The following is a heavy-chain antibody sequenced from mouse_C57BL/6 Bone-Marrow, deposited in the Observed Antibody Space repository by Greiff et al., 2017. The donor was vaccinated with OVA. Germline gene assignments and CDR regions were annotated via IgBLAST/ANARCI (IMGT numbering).Heavy chain of an antibody. V-gene: IGHV6-3*01. CDR1: GFTFSNYW. Sequence: EVKLVESGGGLVQPGGSMKLSCVASGFTFSNYWMNWVRQAPEKGLEWVAQIRLTSDNYATPYAESVQGRFTISRDDSKSSVYLQKNNSMAEYAGIYYCTRDGNGDYCGRGTTLTVSS. D-gene: IGHD2-1*01. CDR3: TRDGNGDY. CDR2: IRLTSDNYAT. J-gene: IGHJ2*01.